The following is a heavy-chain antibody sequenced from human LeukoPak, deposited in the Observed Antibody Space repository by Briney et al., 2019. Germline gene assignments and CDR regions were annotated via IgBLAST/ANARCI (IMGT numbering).Heavy chain of an antibody. J-gene: IGHJ4*02. CDR2: IRYDGTNK. V-gene: IGHV3-30*02. CDR1: GFTFSSYG. D-gene: IGHD6-13*01. CDR3: ARKGIAAAGTQTPDY. Sequence: GGSLRLSCAASGFTFSSYGMHWVRQAPGKGLVWVALIRYDGTNKYVDSVKGRFTISRDNSENTMYLQMNSLRAEDTAVYYCARKGIAAAGTQTPDYWGQGTLVTVSS.